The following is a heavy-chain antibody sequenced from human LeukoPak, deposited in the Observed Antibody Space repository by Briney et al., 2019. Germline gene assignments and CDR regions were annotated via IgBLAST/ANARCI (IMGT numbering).Heavy chain of an antibody. CDR1: GGSISSGDYY. J-gene: IGHJ4*02. V-gene: IGHV4-39*01. Sequence: SQTLSLTCTVSGGSISSGDYYWSWIRQPPGKGLEWIGSIYYSGSTYYNPSLKSRVTISVDTSKNQFSMKLSSVTAADTAVYYCARRYSSGWYPFDYWGQGTLVTVSS. D-gene: IGHD6-19*01. CDR3: ARRYSSGWYPFDY. CDR2: IYYSGST.